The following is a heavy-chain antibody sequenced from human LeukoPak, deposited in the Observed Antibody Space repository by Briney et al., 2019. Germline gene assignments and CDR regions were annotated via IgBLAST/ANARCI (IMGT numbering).Heavy chain of an antibody. V-gene: IGHV3-43D*03. J-gene: IGHJ6*03. CDR2: ISWDGGST. Sequence: GGSLRLSCAASGFTFDDYAMHRVRQAPGKGLEWVSLISWDGGSTYYADSVKGRFTISRDNSINSLYLQMNSLRAEDTALYYCAKGAYDWYMDVWGKGTTVTVSS. D-gene: IGHD5-12*01. CDR3: AKGAYDWYMDV. CDR1: GFTFDDYA.